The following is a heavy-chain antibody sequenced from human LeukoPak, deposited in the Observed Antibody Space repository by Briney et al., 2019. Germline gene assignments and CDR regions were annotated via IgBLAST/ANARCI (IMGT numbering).Heavy chain of an antibody. Sequence: PSETLSLTCTVSGGSISRGSYFWGWIRQPPGRGLEWIGSIYYSGSTYYNPSLKSRVTISVDTSKNQFSLRLSSVTAADTAVYYCARGPYEYFHYYYYMDVWGKGTTVTVSS. V-gene: IGHV4-39*07. CDR2: IYYSGST. D-gene: IGHD3-3*01. J-gene: IGHJ6*03. CDR3: ARGPYEYFHYYYYMDV. CDR1: GGSISRGSYF.